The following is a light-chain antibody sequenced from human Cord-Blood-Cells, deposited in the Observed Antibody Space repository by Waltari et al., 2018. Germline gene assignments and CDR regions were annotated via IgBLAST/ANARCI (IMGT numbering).Light chain of an antibody. V-gene: IGLV2-8*01. Sequence: QSALTQPPSASGSPGPSVTLSCTGTSSAVGGYNYVSWYQQHPGKAPKLMIDEVSKRPSGVPDRFSGSKSGNTASLTVSGLQAEDEADYYCSSYAGSNNYVFGTGTKVTVL. J-gene: IGLJ1*01. CDR2: EVS. CDR1: SSAVGGYNY. CDR3: SSYAGSNNYV.